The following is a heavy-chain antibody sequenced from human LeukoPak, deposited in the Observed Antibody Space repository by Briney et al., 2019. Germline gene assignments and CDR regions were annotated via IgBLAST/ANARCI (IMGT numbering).Heavy chain of an antibody. CDR3: ATADSGSYYSGFDY. Sequence: GGSLRLSCAASGFTVSSNYMSWVRQAPGKGLEWVSVVYSGGSTHYADSVKGRFTISRDNSKNTLYLHMNSLRAEDTAVYYCATADSGSYYSGFDYWGREPWSPSPQ. CDR2: VYSGGST. V-gene: IGHV3-66*01. J-gene: IGHJ4*02. D-gene: IGHD1-26*01. CDR1: GFTVSSNY.